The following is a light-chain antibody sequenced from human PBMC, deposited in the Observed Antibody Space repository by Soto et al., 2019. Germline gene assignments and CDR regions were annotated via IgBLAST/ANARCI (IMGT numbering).Light chain of an antibody. Sequence: QSALTQPASVSGSPGQSITISCTGTSSDVGGYNYVSWYQQHPGKAPKLMIYEVSNRPSGVSNRFSGSKSGNTAFLTIAGLQAEDEADYYCSSYTSSSTSIGYSAEGPNCHWVFGGGTKLTVL. J-gene: IGLJ3*02. V-gene: IGLV2-14*01. CDR2: EVS. CDR1: SSDVGGYNY. CDR3: SSYTSSSTSIGYSAEGPNCHWV.